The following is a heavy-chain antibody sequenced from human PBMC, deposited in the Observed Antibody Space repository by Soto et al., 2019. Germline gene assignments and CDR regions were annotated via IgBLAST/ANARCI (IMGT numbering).Heavy chain of an antibody. J-gene: IGHJ4*02. D-gene: IGHD1-26*01. CDR2: IYHSGST. CDR3: ARTGAGATYFDY. Sequence: SEALSLTCAVSGGSISSSNWWSWVRQPPGKVLEWIGEIYHSGSTNYNPSLKSRVTISVDKSKNQFSLKLSSVTAADTAVYYCARTGAGATYFDYWGQGTLVTV. CDR1: GGSISSSNW. V-gene: IGHV4-4*02.